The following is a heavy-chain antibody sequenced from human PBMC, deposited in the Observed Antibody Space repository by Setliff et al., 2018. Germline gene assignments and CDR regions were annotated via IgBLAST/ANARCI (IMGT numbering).Heavy chain of an antibody. CDR2: ISAYNGNT. Sequence: ASVKVSCKASGGTFSSYGISWVRQAPGQGLEWMGWISAYNGNTNYAQKFQGRVTITTDESTSTAYMELSSLRSEDTAVYYCARGNRQWLGKYDYWGQGTLVTVSS. CDR1: GGTFSSYG. J-gene: IGHJ4*02. CDR3: ARGNRQWLGKYDY. V-gene: IGHV1-18*01. D-gene: IGHD6-19*01.